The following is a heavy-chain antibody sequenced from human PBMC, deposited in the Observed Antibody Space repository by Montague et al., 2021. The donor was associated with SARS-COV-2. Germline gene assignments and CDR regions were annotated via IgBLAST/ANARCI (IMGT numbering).Heavy chain of an antibody. CDR2: ISGSGGST. D-gene: IGHD6-13*01. CDR1: GFTFSYYV. Sequence: SLRLSCAASGFTFSYYVMSWVRQAPVKGLEWVSAISGSGGSTYYXDSVKGRFTISRDNSENTLYLQMNNLRAEDTAVYYCANRGIAAAGSYRYYFDYWGQGTLVTVSS. CDR3: ANRGIAAAGSYRYYFDY. V-gene: IGHV3-23*01. J-gene: IGHJ4*02.